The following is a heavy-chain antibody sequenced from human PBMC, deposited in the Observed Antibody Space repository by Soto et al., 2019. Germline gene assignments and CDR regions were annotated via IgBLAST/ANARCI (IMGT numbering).Heavy chain of an antibody. CDR1: GFTFSRYA. V-gene: IGHV3-23*01. Sequence: DVQLLESGGALVQLGGSLRLSCAASGFTFSRYAMNWVRQAPGKGLEWVSTLSGSGSGSYYPDSLRGRFNISRDNSKNTLYLQMNNLRAEDTAVYYCAKAPISLDGSGYYFASFDYWGHGTRVTVSS. D-gene: IGHD3-22*01. CDR2: LSGSGSGS. J-gene: IGHJ4*01. CDR3: AKAPISLDGSGYYFASFDY.